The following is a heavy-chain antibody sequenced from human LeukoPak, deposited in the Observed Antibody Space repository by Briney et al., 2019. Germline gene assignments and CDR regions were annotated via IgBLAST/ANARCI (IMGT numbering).Heavy chain of an antibody. CDR1: GGSFSGYY. V-gene: IGHV4-34*01. J-gene: IGHJ3*02. CDR3: ARGGYCSGGSCYSDAFDI. Sequence: PSETLSLTCAVYGGSFSGYYWSWIRQPPGKGLEWIGEINHSGSTNYNPSLKSRVTISVDTSENQFSLKLSSVTAADTAVYYCARGGYCSGGSCYSDAFDIWGQGTMVTVSS. CDR2: INHSGST. D-gene: IGHD2-15*01.